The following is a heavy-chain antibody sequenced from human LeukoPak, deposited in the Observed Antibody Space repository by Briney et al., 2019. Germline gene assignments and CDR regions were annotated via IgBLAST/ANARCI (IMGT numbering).Heavy chain of an antibody. CDR3: AKDYVRDGYNYGVFQN. CDR1: GFTFDEHA. D-gene: IGHD5-24*01. CDR2: ISGDGGST. Sequence: PGGSLRLSCAASGFTFDEHAMHWVRQAPGKGLEWVSLISGDGGSTYYVVSVKGRFTISRDNSKNSLYLHMNSLTTEDTALYYCAKDYVRDGYNYGVFQNWSRGTLVTVSS. J-gene: IGHJ4*02. V-gene: IGHV3-43*02.